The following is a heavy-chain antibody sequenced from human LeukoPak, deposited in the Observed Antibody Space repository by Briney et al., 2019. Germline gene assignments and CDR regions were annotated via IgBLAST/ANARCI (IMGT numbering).Heavy chain of an antibody. V-gene: IGHV4-59*02. D-gene: IGHD5-12*01. CDR3: ASQKGWLRFPADFRMDV. Sequence: SEALSLTCTVSGGSVNSYYWSWIRQPPGKGLEWVGYIYSGGYTKYNPSLKNRVTISIAASENQFSLKLNSVTAADTALYYCASQKGWLRFPADFRMDVWGQGTTVTVSS. J-gene: IGHJ6*02. CDR2: IYSGGYT. CDR1: GGSVNSYY.